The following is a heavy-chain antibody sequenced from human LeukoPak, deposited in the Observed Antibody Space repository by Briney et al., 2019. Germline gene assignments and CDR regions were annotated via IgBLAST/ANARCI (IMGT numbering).Heavy chain of an antibody. CDR3: ARDILRIAAAGHNWFDP. J-gene: IGHJ5*02. CDR1: GYTFTGYY. CDR2: INPNSGGT. D-gene: IGHD6-13*01. Sequence: GASVKVSCKASGYTFTGYYMHWVRQAPGQGLEWMGWINPNSGGTNYAQKFQGRVTMTRDTSISTAYMELSRLRSDDTAVYYCARDILRIAAAGHNWFDPWGQGTLVTVSS. V-gene: IGHV1-2*02.